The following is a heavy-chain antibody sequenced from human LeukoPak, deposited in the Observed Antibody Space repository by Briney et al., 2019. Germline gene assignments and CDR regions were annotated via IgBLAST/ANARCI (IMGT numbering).Heavy chain of an antibody. CDR2: IDWDDDK. V-gene: IGHV2-70*04. Sequence: QTLTLTCTFSGFSLNTSGMRVSWIRQPPWKALEWLARIDWDDDKFYSTSLKTRLTISKDTSKNQAVLTVTNMDPVDTATYYCARIERSEAPDYWGQGILVTVSS. J-gene: IGHJ4*02. CDR3: ARIERSEAPDY. CDR1: GFSLNTSGMR.